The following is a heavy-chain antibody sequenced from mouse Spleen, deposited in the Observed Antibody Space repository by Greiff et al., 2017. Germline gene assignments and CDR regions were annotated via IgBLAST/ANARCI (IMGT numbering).Heavy chain of an antibody. V-gene: IGHV1-81*01. J-gene: IGHJ3*01. CDR3: ARDGGDGGRGLFAY. D-gene: IGHD3-3*01. CDR1: GYTFTSYG. CDR2: IYPRSGNT. Sequence: QVQLQQSGAELARPGASVKLSCKASGYTFTSYGISWVKQRPGQGLEWIGEIYPRSGNTYYNEKFKGKATLTADNSSSPAYMELRRLTYEDIAVYFCARDGGDGGRGLFAYWGQGTLGTGSA.